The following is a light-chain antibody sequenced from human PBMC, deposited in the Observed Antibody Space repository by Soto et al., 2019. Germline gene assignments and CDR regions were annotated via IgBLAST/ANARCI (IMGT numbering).Light chain of an antibody. J-gene: IGKJ1*01. Sequence: EIVMTQSPATLFVSPGERATFSCRASQSVSTNLAWYQQMPGQXPXXLIYGASTRASGIPARFSGSGSGTEFTLTISSLQSEDFAVYYCQQYNNWWTFGQGTKVDIK. CDR1: QSVSTN. V-gene: IGKV3-15*01. CDR2: GAS. CDR3: QQYNNWWT.